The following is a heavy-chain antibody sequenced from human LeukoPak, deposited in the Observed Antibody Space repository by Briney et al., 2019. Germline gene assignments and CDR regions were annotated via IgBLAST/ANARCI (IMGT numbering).Heavy chain of an antibody. J-gene: IGHJ4*02. D-gene: IGHD3-10*01. CDR2: NNWNGGST. Sequence: GGSLRLSCAVSGFFLNNYGMTWVRQAPGKGLEWVSGNNWNGGSTGYADSVKGRFTISRDNAKNCLYLQMNSLRAEDTALYYCTRTRTSGGYSASDYWGQGTLVTVSS. CDR1: GFFLNNYG. V-gene: IGHV3-20*04. CDR3: TRTRTSGGYSASDY.